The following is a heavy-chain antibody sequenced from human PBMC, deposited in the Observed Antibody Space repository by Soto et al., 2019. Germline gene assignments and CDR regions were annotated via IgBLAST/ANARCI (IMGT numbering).Heavy chain of an antibody. CDR2: IWYDGSNK. CDR1: GFTFSSYG. J-gene: IGHJ6*02. V-gene: IGHV3-33*01. CDR3: ARRGDYYYGMDV. Sequence: QVQLVESGGGVVQPGRSLRLSCAASGFTFSSYGMHWVRQAPGKGLEWVAVIWYDGSNKYYADSVKGRFTISRDNSKNTLYLQMSSLRAEDTAVYYCARRGDYYYGMDVWGQGTTVTVSS.